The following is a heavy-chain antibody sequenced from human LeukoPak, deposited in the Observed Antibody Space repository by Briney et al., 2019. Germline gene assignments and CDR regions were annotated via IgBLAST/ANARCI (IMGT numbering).Heavy chain of an antibody. Sequence: KPSETLSLTCTVSGGSISSSSYYWGWIRQPPGKGLEWIGSIYYSGSTYYNPSLKSRVTISVDTSKNQFSLKLSSVTAADTAVYYCAGIAVAGKRNFEYWGQGTLVTVSS. CDR1: GGSISSSSYY. CDR2: IYYSGST. CDR3: AGIAVAGKRNFEY. J-gene: IGHJ4*02. D-gene: IGHD6-19*01. V-gene: IGHV4-39*07.